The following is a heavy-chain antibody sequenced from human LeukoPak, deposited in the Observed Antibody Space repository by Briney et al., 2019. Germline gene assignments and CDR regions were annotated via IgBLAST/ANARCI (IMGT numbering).Heavy chain of an antibody. CDR1: VDPLKRHH. CDR2: VSYTGRT. D-gene: IGHD3-22*01. Sequence: PAETLSLLCTVSVDPLKRHHWRWLPQPPGKRLEWIGYVSYTGRTKYNPPLQSLVTISIDTSKSYFSPKLTSVTSADTAVYSCARLLDNDISGDPDTFDVWGQGTTVIVSS. J-gene: IGHJ3*01. V-gene: IGHV4-59*11. CDR3: ARLLDNDISGDPDTFDV.